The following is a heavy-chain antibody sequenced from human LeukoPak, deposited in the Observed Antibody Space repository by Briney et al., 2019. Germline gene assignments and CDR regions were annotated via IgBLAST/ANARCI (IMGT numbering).Heavy chain of an antibody. Sequence: ASVKVSCKASGYTFTSYDINWVRQATGQGREWMGWMNPNSGNTGYAQKFQGRVTMTTNTSISTAYMELSSLRSEDTAVYYCARREYGSGSYHLVYWGQGTLVTVSS. D-gene: IGHD3-10*01. J-gene: IGHJ4*02. CDR3: ARREYGSGSYHLVY. V-gene: IGHV1-8*01. CDR1: GYTFTSYD. CDR2: MNPNSGNT.